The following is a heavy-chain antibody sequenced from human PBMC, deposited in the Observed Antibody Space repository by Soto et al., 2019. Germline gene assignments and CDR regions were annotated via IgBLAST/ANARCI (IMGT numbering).Heavy chain of an antibody. D-gene: IGHD5-18*01. Sequence: ASVKVSCKASGYTFTSYYMHWVRQAPGQGLEWMGIINPSGGSTSYAQKFQGRGTMTRDTSTSTVYMELSSLRSEDTAVYYCARADVDTGMVNYYYYGMDVWGQGTTVTVSS. V-gene: IGHV1-46*01. J-gene: IGHJ6*02. CDR2: INPSGGST. CDR3: ARADVDTGMVNYYYYGMDV. CDR1: GYTFTSYY.